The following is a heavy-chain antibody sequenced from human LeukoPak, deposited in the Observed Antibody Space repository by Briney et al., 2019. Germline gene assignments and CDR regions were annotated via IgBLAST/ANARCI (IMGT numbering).Heavy chain of an antibody. CDR1: GYSFTSYW. CDR3: ARQRTYYYDPPGY. Sequence: RESLKISCKGSGYSFTSYWIGWVRQMPGKGLEWMGIIYPGDSDTRYSPSFQGQVTISADKSISTAYLQWSSLKASDTAMYYCARQRTYYYDPPGYWGQGTLVTVSS. V-gene: IGHV5-51*01. J-gene: IGHJ4*02. D-gene: IGHD3-22*01. CDR2: IYPGDSDT.